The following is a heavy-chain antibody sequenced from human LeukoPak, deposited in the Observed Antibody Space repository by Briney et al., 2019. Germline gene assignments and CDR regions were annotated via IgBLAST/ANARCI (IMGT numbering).Heavy chain of an antibody. D-gene: IGHD6-6*01. J-gene: IGHJ4*02. CDR3: ARDFGSSSPYYFDY. CDR2: IRSSSSTI. Sequence: PGGPLRLSCAASGFTFSSYSMNWVRQAPGKGLEWVSYIRSSSSTIYYADSVKGRFTISRDNVKNSLYLQMNSLRAEDTAIYYCARDFGSSSPYYFDYWGQGTLVTVSS. CDR1: GFTFSSYS. V-gene: IGHV3-48*01.